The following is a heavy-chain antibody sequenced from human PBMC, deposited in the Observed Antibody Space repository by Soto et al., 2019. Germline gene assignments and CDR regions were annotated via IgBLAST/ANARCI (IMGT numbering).Heavy chain of an antibody. D-gene: IGHD5-18*01. CDR2: IYSGGSA. CDR1: GFTVSSNY. Sequence: GGSLRLSCAASGFTVSSNYMSWVRQAPGKGLERVSDIYSGGSANYADSVKGRFTISRDNSKNTLYLQMNSLRAEATAVYYCARHGYSYGGGYFDYWGQGTLVTVSS. CDR3: ARHGYSYGGGYFDY. V-gene: IGHV3-66*04. J-gene: IGHJ4*02.